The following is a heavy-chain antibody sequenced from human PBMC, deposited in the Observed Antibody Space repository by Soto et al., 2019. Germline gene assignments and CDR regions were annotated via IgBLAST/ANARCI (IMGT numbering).Heavy chain of an antibody. CDR2: IKPDGSEK. V-gene: IGHV3-7*04. D-gene: IGHD3-22*01. J-gene: IGHJ3*02. Sequence: EVQLVDSGGGLVQPGGSLRLSCAASGFTFSTYWMSWVRQAPGKGLEWVANIKPDGSEKWYVDSVKGRFTISRDNAKNALYMQMNSLRAEDTAVYYCARGDYYDTSGHFSDAFDIWGQGTMVTVSS. CDR3: ARGDYYDTSGHFSDAFDI. CDR1: GFTFSTYW.